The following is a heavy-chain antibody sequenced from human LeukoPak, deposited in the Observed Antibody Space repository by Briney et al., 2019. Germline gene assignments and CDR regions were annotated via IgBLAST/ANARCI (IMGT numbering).Heavy chain of an antibody. D-gene: IGHD6-19*01. CDR1: GFTFSTYT. V-gene: IGHV3-23*01. Sequence: GGSLRLSCAASGFTFSTYTMTWVRRAPGKGLEWVSTIRGYDGSTSYADSVKGRFTVSRDSSKNTLYLQVNSLRAEDTAIYYCAKGHSAWSEDYFDYWGQGTLVTVSS. CDR3: AKGHSAWSEDYFDY. J-gene: IGHJ4*02. CDR2: IRGYDGST.